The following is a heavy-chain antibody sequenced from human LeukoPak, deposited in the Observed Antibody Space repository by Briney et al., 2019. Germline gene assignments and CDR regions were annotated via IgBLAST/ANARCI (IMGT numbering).Heavy chain of an antibody. J-gene: IGHJ4*02. Sequence: GASVKVSCKASGYTFSAHHIHWVRQAPGQGLEWMGWIVPDGRDTKYAEKFQGRMTLTMDTSITTAYMELHSLTSDDPAVYYCSGRYCPGAVWGQGTLITASS. CDR1: GYTFSAHH. D-gene: IGHD2-15*01. CDR2: IVPDGRDT. V-gene: IGHV1-2*02. CDR3: SGRYCPGAV.